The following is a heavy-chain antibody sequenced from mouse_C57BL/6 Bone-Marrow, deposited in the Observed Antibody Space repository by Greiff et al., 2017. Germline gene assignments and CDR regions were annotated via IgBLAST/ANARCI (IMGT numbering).Heavy chain of an antibody. J-gene: IGHJ3*01. V-gene: IGHV1-55*01. CDR1: GYTFTSYW. CDR3: GRWKTAHVGACFDY. Sequence: QVQLQQPGAELVKPGASVKMSCKASGYTFTSYWITWVKQRPGQGLEWIGYIYPGSGSTNYNEKFKSKATLTVDTSSSTAYMQLSSLTSEDSAVYYCGRWKTAHVGACFDYWGQGTMVTVSA. D-gene: IGHD3-2*02. CDR2: IYPGSGST.